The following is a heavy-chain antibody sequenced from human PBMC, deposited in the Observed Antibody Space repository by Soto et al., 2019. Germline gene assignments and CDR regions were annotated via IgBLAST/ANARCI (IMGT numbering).Heavy chain of an antibody. D-gene: IGHD5-12*01. J-gene: IGHJ4*02. Sequence: EVQLVESGGGVVRPGGSLRLSCAAAGVTFDNHGMTWVRQAPGKGLVWVSGITWNGASTGYADSLKGRFTISRANAKNSLYLQMTSLGAADTYLYYCASASGVVVAAASFDFWGQGTLVTVSS. CDR2: ITWNGAST. V-gene: IGHV3-20*04. CDR1: GVTFDNHG. CDR3: ASASGVVVAAASFDF.